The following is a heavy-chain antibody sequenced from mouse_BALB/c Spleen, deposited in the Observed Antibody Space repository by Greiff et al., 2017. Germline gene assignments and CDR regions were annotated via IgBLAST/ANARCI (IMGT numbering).Heavy chain of an antibody. D-gene: IGHD6-1*01. CDR1: GYTFTSYN. Sequence: VQLQQPGAELVKPGASVKMSCKASGYTFTSYNMHWVKQTPGQGLEWIGAIYPGNGDTSYNQKFKGKATLTADKSSSTAYMQLSSLTSEDSAVYYCARREAAGFAYWGQGTLVTVSA. V-gene: IGHV1-12*01. CDR2: IYPGNGDT. J-gene: IGHJ3*01. CDR3: ARREAAGFAY.